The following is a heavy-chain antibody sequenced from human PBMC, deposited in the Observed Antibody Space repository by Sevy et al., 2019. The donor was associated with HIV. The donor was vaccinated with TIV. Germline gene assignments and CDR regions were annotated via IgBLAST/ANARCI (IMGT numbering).Heavy chain of an antibody. CDR2: ISGFGNT. D-gene: IGHD3-22*01. V-gene: IGHV3-23*01. CDR1: EFTFRNYA. Sequence: GGSLRLSCAASEFTFRNYAMNWVRQAPGKGLEWVSSISGFGNTYYADSVRGRFTISRDNAKNTLYLQMNSLRADDTAVYYCAKVLNPALESMMEVTVRSLKGFDVWGQGTMVTVSS. CDR3: AKVLNPALESMMEVTVRSLKGFDV. J-gene: IGHJ3*01.